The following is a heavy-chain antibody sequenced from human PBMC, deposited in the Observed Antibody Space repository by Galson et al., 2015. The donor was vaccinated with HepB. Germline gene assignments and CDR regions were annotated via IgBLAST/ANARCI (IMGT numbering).Heavy chain of an antibody. CDR1: EFTFSDYY. CDR3: AKDPNDTSGWYVMIDY. CDR2: ISGSGGST. D-gene: IGHD6-19*01. V-gene: IGHV3-23*01. Sequence: SLRLSCAASEFTFSDYYMSWIRQAPGKGLEWVSIISGSGGSTFYADSVKGRFTISRDNSKNTLYLQMNRLRAEDTAIYYCAKDPNDTSGWYVMIDYWGQGALVTVSS. J-gene: IGHJ4*02.